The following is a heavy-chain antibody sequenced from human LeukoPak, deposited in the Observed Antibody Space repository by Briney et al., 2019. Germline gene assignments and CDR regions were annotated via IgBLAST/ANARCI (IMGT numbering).Heavy chain of an antibody. CDR2: IYYSESA. CDR1: GGSISSHY. CDR3: ARHGVPWNAFDI. V-gene: IGHV4-59*08. J-gene: IGHJ3*02. Sequence: PSETLSLTCTVSGGSISSHYWSWIRQPPGKGLEWIGYIYYSESANYNPSLKSRVTISVDTSKNHFSMKLSSVTDADTAVYYCARHGVPWNAFDIWGQGTMVTVSS. D-gene: IGHD3-3*01.